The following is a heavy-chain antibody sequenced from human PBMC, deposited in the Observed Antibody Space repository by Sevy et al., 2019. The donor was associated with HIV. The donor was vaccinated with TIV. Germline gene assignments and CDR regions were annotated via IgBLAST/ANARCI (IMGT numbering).Heavy chain of an antibody. D-gene: IGHD1-1*01. J-gene: IGHJ4*02. Sequence: RGSLRLSCAASGFTFNKFAMSWVRQAPGKGLEWVSAISRKSLGTYYADPVKGRFSISRDDSKNMLYLQMSSLRGDDTAVYYCAKEGNNSPDKFDSWGQGTLVTVSS. CDR2: ISRKSLGT. CDR3: AKEGNNSPDKFDS. V-gene: IGHV3-23*01. CDR1: GFTFNKFA.